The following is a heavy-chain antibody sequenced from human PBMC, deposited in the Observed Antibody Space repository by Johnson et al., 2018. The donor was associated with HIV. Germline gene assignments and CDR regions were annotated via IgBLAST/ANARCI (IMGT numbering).Heavy chain of an antibody. CDR3: ARDITAARPSAFDI. Sequence: QEQLVESGGGVVQPGRSLRLSCAASGFTFSSYGMHWVRQAPGKGLEWVAFIRYDGSNKYYADSVKGRFTISRDNSKNTLYLQMNSLRAEDTAVYYCARDITAARPSAFDIWGQGTMVTVSS. J-gene: IGHJ3*02. V-gene: IGHV3-30*02. D-gene: IGHD6-13*01. CDR1: GFTFSSYG. CDR2: IRYDGSNK.